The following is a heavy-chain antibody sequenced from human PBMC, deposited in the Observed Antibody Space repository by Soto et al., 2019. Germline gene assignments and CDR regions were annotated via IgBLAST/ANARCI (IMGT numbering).Heavy chain of an antibody. CDR1: GFTFGDYA. CDR3: TRYSSSSGFDY. Sequence: PGGSLRLSCTASGFTFGDYAMSWFRQAPGKGLEWVGFIRSKAYGGTTEYAASVKGRFTISRDDSKSIAYLQMNSLKTEDTAVYYCTRYSSSSGFDYWGQGTLVTVSS. D-gene: IGHD6-6*01. CDR2: IRSKAYGGTT. V-gene: IGHV3-49*03. J-gene: IGHJ4*02.